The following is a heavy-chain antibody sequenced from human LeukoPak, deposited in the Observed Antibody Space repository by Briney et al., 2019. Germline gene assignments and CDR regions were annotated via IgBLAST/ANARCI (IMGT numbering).Heavy chain of an antibody. J-gene: IGHJ6*02. CDR1: GGSFSGYY. D-gene: IGHD5-18*01. CDR2: INHSGST. Sequence: SETLSLTCAVYGGSFSGYYWSWIRQPPGKGLEWIGEINHSGSTNYNPSLKSRVTISVDTSKNQFPLKLSSVTAADTAVYYCARGYSYGYGYYYYGTDVWGQGTTVTVSS. CDR3: ARGYSYGYGYYYYGTDV. V-gene: IGHV4-34*01.